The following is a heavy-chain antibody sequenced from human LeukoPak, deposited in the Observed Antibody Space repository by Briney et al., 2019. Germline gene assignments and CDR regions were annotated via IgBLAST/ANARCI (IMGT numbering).Heavy chain of an antibody. Sequence: PSETLSLTCTISGGSVSDYYWSWIRQSPGKGLEWIGYIYYTGSTTYNPSLKSRVTMSADTSKNQFSLKLSSVTAADTAVYYCARDTSDSSGYEYFQHWGQGTLVTVSS. CDR2: IYYTGST. CDR3: ARDTSDSSGYEYFQH. D-gene: IGHD3-22*01. J-gene: IGHJ1*01. CDR1: GGSVSDYY. V-gene: IGHV4-59*02.